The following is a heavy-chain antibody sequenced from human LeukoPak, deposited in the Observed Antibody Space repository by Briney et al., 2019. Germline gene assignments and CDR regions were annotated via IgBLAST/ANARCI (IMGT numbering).Heavy chain of an antibody. CDR1: GGTFSSYA. Sequence: ASVKVSCKASGGTFSSYAISWVRQAPGQGLEWMGGIIPIFGTANYAQTFQGRVTITADESTSTAYMELSSLRSEDTAVYYCAMSITMVRGVIKGDYFDYWGQGTLVTVSS. V-gene: IGHV1-69*01. CDR3: AMSITMVRGVIKGDYFDY. J-gene: IGHJ4*02. CDR2: IIPIFGTA. D-gene: IGHD3-10*01.